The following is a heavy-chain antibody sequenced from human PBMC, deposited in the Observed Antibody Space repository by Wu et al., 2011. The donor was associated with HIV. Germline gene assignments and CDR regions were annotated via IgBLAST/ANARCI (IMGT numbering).Heavy chain of an antibody. Sequence: QIQLVQSGAEVKKAWGLSERSSCKASGYTFTSYGISWVRQALDKGLSGWDGSALTMVTQTMHRKLQGRVTMTTDTSTSTAYMELRSLRSDDTAVYYCASAGYYYGSRYYYYMDVWGKGTTVTVSS. J-gene: IGHJ6*03. D-gene: IGHD3-10*01. CDR1: GYTFTSYG. V-gene: IGHV1-18*01. CDR3: ASAGYYYGSRYYYYMDV. CDR2: SALTMVT.